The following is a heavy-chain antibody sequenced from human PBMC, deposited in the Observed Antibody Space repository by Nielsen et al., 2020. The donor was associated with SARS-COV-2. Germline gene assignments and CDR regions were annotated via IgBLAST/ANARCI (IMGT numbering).Heavy chain of an antibody. D-gene: IGHD3-16*01. J-gene: IGHJ6*03. CDR1: GFTFSSYA. CDR2: ISGSGGST. CDR3: AKEKSRGSYYYYYMDV. Sequence: GESLKISCAASGFTFSSYAMSCVRQAPGKGLEWVSAISGSGGSTYYADSVKGRFTISRDNSKNTLYLQMNSLRAEDTAVYYCAKEKSRGSYYYYYMDVWGKGTTVTVSS. V-gene: IGHV3-23*01.